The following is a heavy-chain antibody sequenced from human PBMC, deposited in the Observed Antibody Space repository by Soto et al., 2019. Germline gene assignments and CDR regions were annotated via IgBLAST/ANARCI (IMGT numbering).Heavy chain of an antibody. V-gene: IGHV3-30-3*01. J-gene: IGHJ4*02. CDR1: GFTFSSYA. CDR3: AKDLAATDYGGNPTDY. CDR2: ISYDGSNK. Sequence: GGSLRLSCAASGFTFSSYAMHWVRQAPGKGLEWVAVISYDGSNKYYADSVKGRFTISRDNSKNTLYLQMNSLRADDTAVYYCAKDLAATDYGGNPTDYWGQGTLVTVSS. D-gene: IGHD4-17*01.